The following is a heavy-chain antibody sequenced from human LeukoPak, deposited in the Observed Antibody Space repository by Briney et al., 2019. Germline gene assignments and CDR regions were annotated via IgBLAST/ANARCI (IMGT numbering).Heavy chain of an antibody. CDR1: GFTFSSYA. V-gene: IGHV3-23*01. D-gene: IGHD6-6*01. Sequence: GGSLRLSCAASGFTFSSYAMSWVRQAPGKGLEWVSAISGSGGGTYYADSVKGRFSISRDNAKNSVYLQMNSLRAEDTAVYYCTRTFEYSTSRDAFDIWGQGTMVTVSS. CDR3: TRTFEYSTSRDAFDI. CDR2: ISGSGGGT. J-gene: IGHJ3*02.